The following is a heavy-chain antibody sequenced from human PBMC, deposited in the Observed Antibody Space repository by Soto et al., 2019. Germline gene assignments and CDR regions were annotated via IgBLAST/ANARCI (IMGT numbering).Heavy chain of an antibody. CDR2: IWYDGSNI. V-gene: IGHV3-33*01. J-gene: IGHJ4*02. Sequence: QTGGSLRLSCAASGFTFSSYGMHWVRQAPGKGLEWVAVIWYDGSNIYYADSVKGRFTISRDNSKNTLYLQMNSLRAEDTAEYYCARAPNSGYYPAYYFDYWGQGTLVTVSS. CDR3: ARAPNSGYYPAYYFDY. CDR1: GFTFSSYG. D-gene: IGHD3-22*01.